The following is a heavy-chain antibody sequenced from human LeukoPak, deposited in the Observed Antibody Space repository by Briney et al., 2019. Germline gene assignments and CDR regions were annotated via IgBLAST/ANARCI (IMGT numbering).Heavy chain of an antibody. V-gene: IGHV4-59*01. CDR2: IYYSGST. D-gene: IGHD3-10*01. CDR3: GGGNYGSGSPRIDY. J-gene: IGHJ4*02. CDR1: GGSFSGYY. Sequence: SETLSLTCAVYGGSFSGYYWSWIRQPPGKGLEWIGYIYYSGSTNYNPSLKSRVTISVDTSKNQFSLKLSSVTAADTAVYYCGGGNYGSGSPRIDYWGQGTLATVSS.